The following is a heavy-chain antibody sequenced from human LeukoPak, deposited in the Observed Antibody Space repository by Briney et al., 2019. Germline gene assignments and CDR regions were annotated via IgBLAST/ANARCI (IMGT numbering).Heavy chain of an antibody. CDR1: GGSISNYY. CDR2: VYYSGNT. V-gene: IGHV4-59*01. Sequence: PSETLSLTCTVSGGSISNYYWSWIRQPPGKRLEWIGHVYYSGNTNYNPCLQSRVTISVDTSKNQFSLNLNSVTAADTALYYCARVGTFAFDIWGQGTMVTVSS. CDR3: ARVGTFAFDI. D-gene: IGHD1-14*01. J-gene: IGHJ3*02.